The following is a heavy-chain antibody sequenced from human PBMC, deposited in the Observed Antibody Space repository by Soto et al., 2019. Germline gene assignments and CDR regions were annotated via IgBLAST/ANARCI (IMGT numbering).Heavy chain of an antibody. V-gene: IGHV5-51*01. Sequence: GESLKISCKGSGYTFTNHWIGWVRQMPGKGLEWMGIIYPGDSDTKYSPSFQGQVTISVDKSISTAYLQLSSLKSADTALYFCAIRSVGAAGTFDYWGQGTLVTVSS. D-gene: IGHD6-13*01. CDR3: AIRSVGAAGTFDY. CDR1: GYTFTNHW. CDR2: IYPGDSDT. J-gene: IGHJ4*02.